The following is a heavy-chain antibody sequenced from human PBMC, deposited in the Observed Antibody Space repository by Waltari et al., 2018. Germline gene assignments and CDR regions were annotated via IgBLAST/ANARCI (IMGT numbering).Heavy chain of an antibody. J-gene: IGHJ6*02. Sequence: QVQLQQWGAGLLKPSETLSLPCAVYGGSFSGYYWCWIRQPPGKGLEWIGEINHSGSTNYNPSLKNRVTISVDTSKNQFSLKLSSVTAADTAVYYCATGGWYGMDVWGQGTTVTVSS. CDR2: INHSGST. V-gene: IGHV4-34*01. D-gene: IGHD6-19*01. CDR3: ATGGWYGMDV. CDR1: GGSFSGYY.